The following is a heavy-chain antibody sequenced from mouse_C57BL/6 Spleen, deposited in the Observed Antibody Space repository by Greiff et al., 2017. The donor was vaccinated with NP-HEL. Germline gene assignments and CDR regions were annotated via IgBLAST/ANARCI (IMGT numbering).Heavy chain of an antibody. CDR3: ARSNDGGYFDY. D-gene: IGHD2-3*01. V-gene: IGHV1-81*01. CDR1: GYTFTSYG. J-gene: IGHJ2*01. CDR2: IYPRSGNT. Sequence: VKLMESGAELARPGASVKLSCKASGYTFTSYGISWVKQRTGQGLEWIGEIYPRSGNTYYNEKFKGKATLTADKSSSTAYMELRSLTSEDSAVYFCARSNDGGYFDYWGQGTTLTVSS.